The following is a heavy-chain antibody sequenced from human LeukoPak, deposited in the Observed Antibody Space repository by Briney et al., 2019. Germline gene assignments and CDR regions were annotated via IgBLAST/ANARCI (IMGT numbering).Heavy chain of an antibody. V-gene: IGHV4-34*01. Sequence: SETLSLTCAVYGASLSGDSWSWLRQSPRKGLEWIGEINYGGSTHYNPSLESRVTMSIGTSKNHFSLTLSAVTAADGAVYYCALKRGVGYYMDVWGKGTTVTISS. D-gene: IGHD2-8*02. CDR1: GASLSGDS. CDR2: INYGGST. J-gene: IGHJ6*03. CDR3: ALKRGVGYYMDV.